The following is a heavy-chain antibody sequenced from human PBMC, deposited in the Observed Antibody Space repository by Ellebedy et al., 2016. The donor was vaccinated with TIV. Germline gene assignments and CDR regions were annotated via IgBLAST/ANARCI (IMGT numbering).Heavy chain of an antibody. D-gene: IGHD3-10*02. CDR1: GLTVSTNY. Sequence: GGSLRLSCAASGLTVSTNYMNWVRQAPGKGLEWVSSIYSADDTYYADSVKGRFFISRDNSENTLYLQMSSLKAEDTAVYYCARASFYDVDLSGWYFDFWGRGTLVTVSS. CDR3: ARASFYDVDLSGWYFDF. J-gene: IGHJ2*01. V-gene: IGHV3-66*01. CDR2: IYSADDT.